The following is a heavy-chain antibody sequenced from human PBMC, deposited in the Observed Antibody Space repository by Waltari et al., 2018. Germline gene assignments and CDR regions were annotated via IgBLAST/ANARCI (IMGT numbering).Heavy chain of an antibody. CDR2: TYYRSKWYN. D-gene: IGHD2-15*01. J-gene: IGHJ4*02. CDR1: GDSVSSNSAP. CDR3: AREIFEGGNCGLAI. V-gene: IGHV6-1*01. Sequence: QVQLQQSGPGLVKPSQTLSLTCAISGDSVSSNSAPWNWIRHSPSRGIEWLGRTYYRSKWYNDYAASVKSRISINPDTSKNHFSLQLNSVTPEDTAVYYCAREIFEGGNCGLAIWGQGTLVTVSS.